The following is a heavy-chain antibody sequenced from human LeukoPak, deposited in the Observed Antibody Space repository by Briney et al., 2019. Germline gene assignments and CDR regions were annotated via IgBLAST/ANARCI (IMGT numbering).Heavy chain of an antibody. V-gene: IGHV1-8*01. J-gene: IGHJ4*02. CDR1: GYTFTSYD. CDR2: VNPNSGNT. Sequence: GASVKVSCKASGYTFTSYDINWVRQATGQGLEWMGWVNPNSGNTGYAQKLQGRVTMTRDTSISTAYMELSSLRSEDTAMYYCASLYCSAGSCHDGGLYWGQGTLVTVSS. D-gene: IGHD2-15*01. CDR3: ASLYCSAGSCHDGGLY.